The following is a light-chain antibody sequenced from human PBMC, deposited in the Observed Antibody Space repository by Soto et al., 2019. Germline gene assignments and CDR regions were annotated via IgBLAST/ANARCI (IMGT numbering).Light chain of an antibody. Sequence: QSVLTQPPSVSGAPGQRVTISCTGSSSNIGAGSDVHWYQHLPGTAPKLLIYGNNNRPSGVPDRFSASKSGTSASLAITGLQAEDEAEYFCQSYDPSLTSSAVFGGGTKLTVL. CDR2: GNN. V-gene: IGLV1-40*01. CDR3: QSYDPSLTSSAV. J-gene: IGLJ3*02. CDR1: SSNIGAGSD.